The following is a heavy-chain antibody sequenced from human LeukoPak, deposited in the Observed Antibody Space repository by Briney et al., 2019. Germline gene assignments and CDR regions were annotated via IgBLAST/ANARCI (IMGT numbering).Heavy chain of an antibody. V-gene: IGHV3-20*03. CDR2: LNWNGGRT. D-gene: IGHD4-17*01. Sequence: GGSLRLSYAASGFTFDDYGMSWVRQAPGKGLEWVSGLNWNGGRTGYADSVRGRFTISRDNAKNSLFLQMNSLRAEDTALYYCARTAGDGDYVGYMDVWGKGTTVSVS. CDR3: ARTAGDGDYVGYMDV. J-gene: IGHJ6*03. CDR1: GFTFDDYG.